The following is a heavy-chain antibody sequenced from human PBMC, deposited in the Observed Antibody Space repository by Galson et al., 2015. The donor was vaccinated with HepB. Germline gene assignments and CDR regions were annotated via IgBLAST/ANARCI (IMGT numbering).Heavy chain of an antibody. CDR1: DYTFTNFG. J-gene: IGHJ4*02. CDR2: ISAYNGNT. D-gene: IGHD6-6*01. CDR3: ARARYSTSPPDY. Sequence: SVKVSCKASDYTFTNFGISWVRQAPGQGLEWMGWISAYNGNTNYAQNFQGRVTMTTDTSTSTAYMVLRSLRSDDTAIYYCARARYSTSPPDYWGQGTLVTVSS. V-gene: IGHV1-18*04.